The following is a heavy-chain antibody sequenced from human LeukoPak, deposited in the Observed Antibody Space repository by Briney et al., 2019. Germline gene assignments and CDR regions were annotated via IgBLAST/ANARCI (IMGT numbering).Heavy chain of an antibody. CDR1: GFTFSSYE. CDR2: ISSSGSTI. J-gene: IGHJ3*02. V-gene: IGHV3-48*03. D-gene: IGHD6-19*01. CDR3: AKVIEAVAGFEAFDI. Sequence: GGSLRLSCAASGFTFSSYEMNWVRQAPGKGLEWVSYISSSGSTIYYADSVKGRFTISRDNAKNSLYLQMNSLRAEDTAVYYCAKVIEAVAGFEAFDIWGQGTMVTVSS.